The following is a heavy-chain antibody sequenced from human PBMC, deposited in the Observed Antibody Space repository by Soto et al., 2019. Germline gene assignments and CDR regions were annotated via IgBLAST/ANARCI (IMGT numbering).Heavy chain of an antibody. CDR3: ARTIAVAGTEGLDDAFDI. CDR2: IYPGDSDT. Sequence: PGESLKISCKGSGYSFTSYWIGWVRQMPGKGLEWMGIIYPGDSDTRYSPSFQGQVTISADKSISTAYLQWSSLKASDTAMYYCARTIAVAGTEGLDDAFDIWGQGTMVTVSS. D-gene: IGHD6-19*01. V-gene: IGHV5-51*01. J-gene: IGHJ3*02. CDR1: GYSFTSYW.